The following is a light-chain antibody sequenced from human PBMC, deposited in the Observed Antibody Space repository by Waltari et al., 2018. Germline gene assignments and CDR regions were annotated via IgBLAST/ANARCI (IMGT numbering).Light chain of an antibody. V-gene: IGLV3-9*01. CDR2: RDS. CDR3: QVWDSSIWV. Sequence: SYELTQPLSVSVALGQTARITCGGNHLGSKTVHWYQQKPGPAPVLVIYRDSNRPSGIPERFSGSNSGNTATLTISRAQAGDEADYYCQVWDSSIWVFGGGTKLTVL. J-gene: IGLJ3*02. CDR1: HLGSKT.